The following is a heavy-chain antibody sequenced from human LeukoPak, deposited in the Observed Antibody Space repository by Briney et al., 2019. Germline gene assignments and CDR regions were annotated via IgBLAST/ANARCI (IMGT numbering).Heavy chain of an antibody. J-gene: IGHJ6*02. CDR1: GGSISSSSYY. D-gene: IGHD3-10*01. Sequence: PSETLSLTCTVSGGSISSSSYYWGWSRQSPGKGLEWIGSIYYSGSTYYNPSLKSRVTISVDTSKNQFSLKLSSVTAADTAVYYCARGRITMVRGVIISPLDVWGQGTTVTVSS. CDR3: ARGRITMVRGVIISPLDV. V-gene: IGHV4-39*07. CDR2: IYYSGST.